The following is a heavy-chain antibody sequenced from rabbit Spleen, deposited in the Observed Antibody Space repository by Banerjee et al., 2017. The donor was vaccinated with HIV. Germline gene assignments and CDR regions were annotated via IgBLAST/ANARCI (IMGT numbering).Heavy chain of an antibody. Sequence: QEQLVESGGGLVTLGGSLTLTCTASGFSCYYKCVMCWVRQAPGKGLQWIGCMNTVSGNTVYATWAKGRFPISRTSSTTVALEMTSLTGADTATYFCARDTGTSFSTYGMDLWGPGTLVTVS. D-gene: IGHD8-1*01. CDR3: ARDTGTSFSTYGMDL. CDR2: MNTVSGNT. V-gene: IGHV1S45*01. J-gene: IGHJ6*01. CDR1: GFSCYYKCV.